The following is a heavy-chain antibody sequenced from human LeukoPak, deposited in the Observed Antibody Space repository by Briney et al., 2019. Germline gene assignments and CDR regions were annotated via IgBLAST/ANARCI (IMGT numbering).Heavy chain of an antibody. CDR3: ARTPTPYCGGDCYDFDY. CDR1: GFTFSSYS. CDR2: ISSSSSSYI. D-gene: IGHD2-21*02. J-gene: IGHJ4*02. Sequence: GGSLRLSCAASGFTFSSYSMNWVRQAPGKGLEWVSSISSSSSSYIYYADSVKGRFTISRDNAKNSLYLQMNSLRAEDTAVYYCARTPTPYCGGDCYDFDYWGQGTLVTVSS. V-gene: IGHV3-21*01.